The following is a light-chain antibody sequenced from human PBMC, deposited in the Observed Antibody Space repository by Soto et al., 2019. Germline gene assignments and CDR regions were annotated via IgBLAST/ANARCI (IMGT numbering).Light chain of an antibody. CDR1: QSVSSN. CDR3: QQYNDGPPLT. V-gene: IGKV3-15*01. J-gene: IGKJ4*01. Sequence: ETVMPQSPATLSVSPGESATLSCMASQSVSSNLAWYQQKPGQAPRLLIYGASTRATGIPARFSGSGSGTEFTLTISSLQSEDFAVYYCQQYNDGPPLTFGGGTKVDI. CDR2: GAS.